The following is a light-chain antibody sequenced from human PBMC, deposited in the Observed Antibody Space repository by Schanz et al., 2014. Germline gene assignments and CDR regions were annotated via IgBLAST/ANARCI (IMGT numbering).Light chain of an antibody. V-gene: IGKV3-15*01. CDR3: QQYLVYRT. J-gene: IGKJ1*01. Sequence: EIVMTQSPATLSVSPGERATLSCRASQSVSSNLAWYQQKPGQAPRLLIYGASTRATGIPARFSGSGSGTEFTLTISSLQSEDFAVYYCQQYLVYRTFGQGTKVEIK. CDR1: QSVSSN. CDR2: GAS.